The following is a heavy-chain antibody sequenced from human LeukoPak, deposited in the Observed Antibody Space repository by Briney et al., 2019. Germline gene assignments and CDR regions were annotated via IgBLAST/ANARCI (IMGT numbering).Heavy chain of an antibody. CDR2: ISLSGSIT. CDR3: AKRDYSSSWYYDY. V-gene: IGHV3-48*01. D-gene: IGHD6-13*01. CDR1: GFSFSAYT. J-gene: IGHJ4*02. Sequence: GGSLRLSCEASGFSFSAYTMDWVRQAPGKGLEWISYISLSGSITYYADSVKGRFTISRDNSKNTLYLQMNSLRAEDTAVYYCAKRDYSSSWYYDYWGQGTLVTVSS.